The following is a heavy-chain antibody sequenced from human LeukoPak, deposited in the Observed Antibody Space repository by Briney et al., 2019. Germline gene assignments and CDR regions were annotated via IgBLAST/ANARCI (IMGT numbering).Heavy chain of an antibody. Sequence: GESLKISCKGSGYSFTSYWIGWVRQMPGKGLEWVANIKQDGSEKYYVDSVKGRFTISRDNAKNSLYLQMNSLRAEDTAVYYCAREGGHDYGDYEGHFDYWGQGTLVTVSS. V-gene: IGHV3-7*01. CDR1: GYSFTSYW. D-gene: IGHD4-17*01. CDR2: IKQDGSEK. CDR3: AREGGHDYGDYEGHFDY. J-gene: IGHJ4*02.